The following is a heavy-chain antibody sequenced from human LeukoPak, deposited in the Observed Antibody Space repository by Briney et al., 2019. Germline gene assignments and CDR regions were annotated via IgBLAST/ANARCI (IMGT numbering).Heavy chain of an antibody. J-gene: IGHJ4*02. CDR2: IYHSGST. Sequence: PSETLSLTCTVSGGSISSGGYYWSWIRQPPGKGLEWIGYIYHSGSTYYNPSLKSRVTISVDRSKNQFSLKLSSVTAADTAVYYCARVYSGDHTFDYWGQGTLVTVSS. CDR1: GGSISSGGYY. V-gene: IGHV4-30-2*01. D-gene: IGHD7-27*01. CDR3: ARVYSGDHTFDY.